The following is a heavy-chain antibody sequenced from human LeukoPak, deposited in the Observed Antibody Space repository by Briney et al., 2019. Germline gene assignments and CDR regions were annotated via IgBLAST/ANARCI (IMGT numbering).Heavy chain of an antibody. J-gene: IGHJ4*02. D-gene: IGHD3-3*02. CDR1: GTSFTNYW. CDR3: ARLGLSHSAGIDY. CDR2: IYDGDT. Sequence: GESLKISCKGSGTSFTNYWIAWVRQMPGKGLECMGIIYDGDTRYSPSFQGQVTISADKSISTAYLQWSSLQAADTAIYYRARLGLSHSAGIDYWGQGTLVTVSS. V-gene: IGHV5-51*01.